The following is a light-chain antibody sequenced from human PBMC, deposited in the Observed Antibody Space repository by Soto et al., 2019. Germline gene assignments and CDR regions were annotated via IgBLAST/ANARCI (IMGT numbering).Light chain of an antibody. CDR1: QSVTNNY. V-gene: IGKV3-20*01. J-gene: IGKJ4*01. CDR2: GAS. Sequence: DIVLAQSPGPLSLSPGERATLSCRASQSVTNNYLAWYQQKPGQAPRLLIDGASSRATGVPDRFSGTGSGTDFTLTISRLEPEDCAVYYCQHYVNWPLTFGGGTKVDNK. CDR3: QHYVNWPLT.